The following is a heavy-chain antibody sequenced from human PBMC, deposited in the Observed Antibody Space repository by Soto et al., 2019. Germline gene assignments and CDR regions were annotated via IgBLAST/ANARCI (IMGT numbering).Heavy chain of an antibody. CDR3: VSHSITGTWVYFYGMGG. V-gene: IGHV1-69*12. CDR1: GGTFSSYA. D-gene: IGHD1-7*01. J-gene: IGHJ6*02. CDR2: IIPIFDTA. Sequence: QVQLVQSGAEVKKPGSSVKVSCKASGGTFSSYAISWVRQAPGQVLECMGGIIPIFDTADYAQKFQGRVMITADESTSTAYMELGSLISEDTVLYCCVSHSITGTWVYFYGMGGWCQGTTVTVSS.